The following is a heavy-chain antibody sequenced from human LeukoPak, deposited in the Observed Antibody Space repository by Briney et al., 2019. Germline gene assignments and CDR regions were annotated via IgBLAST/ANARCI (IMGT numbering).Heavy chain of an antibody. CDR3: ARVERRGIVVVPAAKYYYYYMDV. Sequence: PSETLSLTCAVYGGSFSGYYWSWIRQPPGKGLEWIGEINHSGSTNYNPSLKSRVTISVDTSKNQFSLKLSSVTAADTAVYYCARVERRGIVVVPAAKYYYYYMDVWGKGTTVTVSS. D-gene: IGHD2-2*01. V-gene: IGHV4-34*01. CDR2: INHSGST. CDR1: GGSFSGYY. J-gene: IGHJ6*03.